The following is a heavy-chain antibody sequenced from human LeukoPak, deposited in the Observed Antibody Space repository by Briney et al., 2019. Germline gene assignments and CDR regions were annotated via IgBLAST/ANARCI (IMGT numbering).Heavy chain of an antibody. CDR1: GYTFTSYG. J-gene: IGHJ4*02. D-gene: IGHD5-18*01. Sequence: SVKVSCKASGYTFTSYGISWVRQAPGQGLEWMGGIIPIFGTANYAQKFQGRVTITADESTSTAYMELSSLRSEDTAVYCCAIQRGYSYGFDYWGQGTLVTVSS. CDR2: IIPIFGTA. CDR3: AIQRGYSYGFDY. V-gene: IGHV1-69*13.